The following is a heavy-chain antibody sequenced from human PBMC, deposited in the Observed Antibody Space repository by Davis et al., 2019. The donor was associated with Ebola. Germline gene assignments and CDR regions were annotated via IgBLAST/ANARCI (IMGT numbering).Heavy chain of an antibody. CDR1: GFTFDDYA. Sequence: GESLKISCAASGFTFDDYAMHWVRQAPGKGLVWVSRINSDGSSTYYADSVKGRFTISRDNSKNTLYLQMNSLRAEDTAVYYCAKDTYSGWYNSGWFDPWGQGTLVTVSS. CDR3: AKDTYSGWYNSGWFDP. D-gene: IGHD6-19*01. V-gene: IGHV3-23*01. J-gene: IGHJ5*02. CDR2: INSDGSST.